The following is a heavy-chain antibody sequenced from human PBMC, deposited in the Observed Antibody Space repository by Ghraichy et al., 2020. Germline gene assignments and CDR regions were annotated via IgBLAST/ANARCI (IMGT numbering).Heavy chain of an antibody. CDR1: GGSVSSGSYY. D-gene: IGHD3-16*02. Sequence: SETLSLTCTVSGGSVSSGSYYWSWIRQPPGKGLEWIGYIYYSGSTNYNPSLKSRVTISVDTSKNQLSLKLSSVTAADTAVYYCARGRITFGGVIVTELDYWGQGTLVTVSS. J-gene: IGHJ4*02. V-gene: IGHV4-61*01. CDR2: IYYSGST. CDR3: ARGRITFGGVIVTELDY.